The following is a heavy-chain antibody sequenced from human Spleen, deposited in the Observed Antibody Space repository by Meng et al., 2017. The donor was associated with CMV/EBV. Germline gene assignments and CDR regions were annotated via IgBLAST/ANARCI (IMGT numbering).Heavy chain of an antibody. J-gene: IGHJ4*02. CDR3: AKSGSYYDSSGYYYPLDY. V-gene: IGHV3-7*01. D-gene: IGHD3-22*01. CDR2: IKQDGSEK. Sequence: GGSLRLSCAASGFTFSSYWMSWVRQAPGKGLEWVANIKQDGSEKYYVDSVRGRFTISRDNAKNSLYLQMNSLRAEDTAVYYCAKSGSYYDSSGYYYPLDYWGQGTLVTVSS. CDR1: GFTFSSYW.